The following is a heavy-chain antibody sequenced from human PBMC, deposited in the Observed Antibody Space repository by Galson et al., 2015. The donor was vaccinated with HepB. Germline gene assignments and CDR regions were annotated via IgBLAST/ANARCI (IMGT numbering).Heavy chain of an antibody. J-gene: IGHJ4*02. CDR2: IRYDGSNK. Sequence: SLRLSCAASGFTFSSYGMHWVRQAPGKGLEWVAFIRYDGSNKYYADSVKGRFTTSRDNSKNTLYLQMNSLRAEDTAVYYCAKDSYIMTTVVTLAVWGQGTLVTVSS. CDR3: AKDSYIMTTVVTLAV. CDR1: GFTFSSYG. V-gene: IGHV3-30*02. D-gene: IGHD4-23*01.